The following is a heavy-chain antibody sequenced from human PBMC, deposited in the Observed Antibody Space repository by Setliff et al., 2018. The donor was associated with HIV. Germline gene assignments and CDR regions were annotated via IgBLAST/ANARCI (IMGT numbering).Heavy chain of an antibody. CDR3: ARQRITMIRGYLFDY. J-gene: IGHJ4*02. D-gene: IGHD3-10*01. CDR1: GASIISHY. CDR2: IYYSGST. Sequence: PSETLSLTCTVSGASIISHYYSWIRQPPGKGLEWIGYIYYSGSTYYNPSLKSRVTISVDTSKNQFSLKLSSVTAADTAVYYCARQRITMIRGYLFDYWGQGTLVTVSS. V-gene: IGHV4-59*06.